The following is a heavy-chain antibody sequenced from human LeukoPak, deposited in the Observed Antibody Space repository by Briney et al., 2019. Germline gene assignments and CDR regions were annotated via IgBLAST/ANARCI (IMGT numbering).Heavy chain of an antibody. CDR1: GGSISSYY. Sequence: SETLSLTCTASGGSISSYYWSWIRQPAGKGLEWIGRIYTSGSTNYNPSLKSRVTMSVDTSKNQFSLKLSSVTAADTAVYYCARHNFKLLWFGSHFDYWGQGTLVTVSS. CDR2: IYTSGST. CDR3: ARHNFKLLWFGSHFDY. D-gene: IGHD3-10*01. V-gene: IGHV4-4*07. J-gene: IGHJ4*02.